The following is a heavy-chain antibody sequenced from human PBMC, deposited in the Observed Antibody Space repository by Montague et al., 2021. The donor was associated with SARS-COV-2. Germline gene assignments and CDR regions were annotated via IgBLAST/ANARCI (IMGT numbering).Heavy chain of an antibody. Sequence: SLRLSCAASGFTFSSYAMSWVRQAPGKGLEWVSGIVNNGRKSFYADSVKGRFVISRDNSDKMVYLQLNSLRAEDTAIYCCAKETAAIGNPLFDSWGQGTLITASS. CDR3: AKETAAIGNPLFDS. V-gene: IGHV3-23*01. CDR1: GFTFSSYA. J-gene: IGHJ4*02. CDR2: IVNNGRKS. D-gene: IGHD4-23*01.